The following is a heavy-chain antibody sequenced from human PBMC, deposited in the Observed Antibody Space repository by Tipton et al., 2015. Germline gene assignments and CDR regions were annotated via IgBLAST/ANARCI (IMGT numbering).Heavy chain of an antibody. CDR1: GFTFSSYA. CDR3: ARDHIALTYYLDY. Sequence: SLRLSCAASGFTFSSYAMHWVRQAPGKGLEWVAVISYDGSEEYYADSVKGRFTISRDNAKSTLFLQMNSLRGEDTAVYYCARDHIALTYYLDYWGQGTLVTVSS. V-gene: IGHV3-30*03. J-gene: IGHJ4*02. CDR2: ISYDGSEE. D-gene: IGHD3-3*02.